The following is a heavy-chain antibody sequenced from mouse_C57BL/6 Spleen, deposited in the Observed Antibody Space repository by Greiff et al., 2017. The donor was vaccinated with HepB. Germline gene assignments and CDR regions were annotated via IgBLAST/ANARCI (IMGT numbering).Heavy chain of an antibody. J-gene: IGHJ3*01. CDR3: TTWDYGSSPWFAY. D-gene: IGHD1-1*01. V-gene: IGHV14-4*01. Sequence: VQLQQSGAELVRPGASVKLSCTASGFNIKDDYMHWVKQWPEQGLEWIGWIDPENGDTEYASKFQGKATITADTSSNTAYLQLSSLTSEDTAVYYCTTWDYGSSPWFAYWGQGTLVTVSA. CDR2: IDPENGDT. CDR1: GFNIKDDY.